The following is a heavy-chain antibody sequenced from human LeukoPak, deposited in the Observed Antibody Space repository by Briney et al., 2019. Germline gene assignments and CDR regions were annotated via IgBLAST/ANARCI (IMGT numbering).Heavy chain of an antibody. V-gene: IGHV3-7*01. D-gene: IGHD5-24*01. J-gene: IGHJ4*02. CDR3: ARSGSEDGYNRYFDY. CDR2: IKQDGSEK. CDR1: GFTFNNYW. Sequence: GGSLRLSCAASGFTFNNYWMSWVRQAPGKGLEWVANIKQDGSEKYYVGSVKGRFTISRDNAKNSLYLQMNSLRAEDTAVYYCARSGSEDGYNRYFDYWGQGTLVTVSS.